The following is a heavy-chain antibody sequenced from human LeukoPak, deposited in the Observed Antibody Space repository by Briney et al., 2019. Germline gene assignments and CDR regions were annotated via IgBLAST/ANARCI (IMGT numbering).Heavy chain of an antibody. V-gene: IGHV5-51*01. Sequence: GESLKISCKGSGYSFTSYWIGWVRPMPGKGLEWMGIIYPGDSDTRYSPSFQGQVTNSADKSISTAYLQWSSLKASDTAMYYCARHPASPLHYDSSGYSDAFDIWGQGTMVTVSS. D-gene: IGHD3-22*01. CDR1: GYSFTSYW. CDR2: IYPGDSDT. CDR3: ARHPASPLHYDSSGYSDAFDI. J-gene: IGHJ3*02.